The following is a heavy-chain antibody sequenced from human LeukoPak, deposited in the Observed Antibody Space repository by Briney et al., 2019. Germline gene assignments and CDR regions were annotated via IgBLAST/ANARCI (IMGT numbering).Heavy chain of an antibody. CDR2: ISAYNGNT. J-gene: IGHJ6*03. Sequence: ASVKVSCKASGGTFSSYAISWVRQAPGQGLEWMGWISAYNGNTNYAQKLQGRVTMTTDTSTSTAYMELRSLRSDDTAVYYCARAYCSSTSCYYYYYMDVWGKGTTVTVSS. CDR3: ARAYCSSTSCYYYYYMDV. V-gene: IGHV1-18*01. D-gene: IGHD2-2*01. CDR1: GGTFSSYA.